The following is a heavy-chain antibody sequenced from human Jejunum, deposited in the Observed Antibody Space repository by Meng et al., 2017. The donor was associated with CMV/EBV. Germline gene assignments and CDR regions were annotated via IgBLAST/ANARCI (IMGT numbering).Heavy chain of an antibody. J-gene: IGHJ4*02. CDR3: ARSPMADTSFDS. D-gene: IGHD6-19*01. CDR1: NYPFISYG. Sequence: CKASNYPFISYGVNWVRQAPGQGLEWMGWIGAYNGKTTYAQKFQGRVTMTTDTSTTTAYLYLTSLRSDDTAVYYCARSPMADTSFDSWGQGTLVTVSS. CDR2: IGAYNGKT. V-gene: IGHV1-18*01.